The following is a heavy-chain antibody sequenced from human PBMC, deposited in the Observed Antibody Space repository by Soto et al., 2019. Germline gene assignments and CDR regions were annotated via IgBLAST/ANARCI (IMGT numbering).Heavy chain of an antibody. CDR2: IYGDGSVT. CDR1: GFSFSSYW. Sequence: GGSLRLSCVASGFSFSSYWMHWVRQAPGKGLVWVSRIYGDGSVTSYADTVMGRFTISRDNDKNTLYLQMNSLRADDTAVYYCGRDVFSSGWNNLGTIDSWGRGTLVTVSS. D-gene: IGHD6-19*01. J-gene: IGHJ4*02. CDR3: GRDVFSSGWNNLGTIDS. V-gene: IGHV3-74*01.